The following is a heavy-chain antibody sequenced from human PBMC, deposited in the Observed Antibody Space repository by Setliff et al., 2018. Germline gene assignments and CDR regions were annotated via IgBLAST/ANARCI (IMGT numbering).Heavy chain of an antibody. CDR2: IYSGTGT. CDR1: GFTVSSNY. Sequence: GGSLRLSCAASGFTVSSNYMSWVRQAPGKGLEWVSLIYSGTGTYYADFVKGRFTISRDNSKNTLYLQMNSLRAEDTAVYYCTSEYHSGGWGQGTLVTVSS. V-gene: IGHV3-66*02. J-gene: IGHJ4*02. CDR3: TSEYHSGG. D-gene: IGHD1-26*01.